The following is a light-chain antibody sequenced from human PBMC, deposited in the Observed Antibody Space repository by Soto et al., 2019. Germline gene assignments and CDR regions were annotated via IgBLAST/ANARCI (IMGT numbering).Light chain of an antibody. CDR2: EVS. J-gene: IGLJ1*01. Sequence: QSVLNQPASVSGSPGQSITISRTGTSSVVGAYDFVSWYQQHPDKAPKLMIYEVSNRPSGVSNRFSGSKSVNTATLTISGLQAEDEADYYCSSYTSSSTRVFGTGTKVTVL. V-gene: IGLV2-14*03. CDR3: SSYTSSSTRV. CDR1: SSVVGAYDF.